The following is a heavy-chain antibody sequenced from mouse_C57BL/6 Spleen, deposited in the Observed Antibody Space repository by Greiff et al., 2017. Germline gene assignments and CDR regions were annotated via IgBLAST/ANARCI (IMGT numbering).Heavy chain of an antibody. D-gene: IGHD3-3*01. Sequence: VQLQQSGAELVKPGASVKISCKASGYAFSSYWMNWVKQRPGKGLEWIGKIYPGDGDTNYNGKFKGKATLTADKSSSTAYMQLSSLTSEDSAVYFCARGGTSYYFDYWGQGTTLTVSS. CDR2: IYPGDGDT. J-gene: IGHJ2*01. V-gene: IGHV1-80*01. CDR3: ARGGTSYYFDY. CDR1: GYAFSSYW.